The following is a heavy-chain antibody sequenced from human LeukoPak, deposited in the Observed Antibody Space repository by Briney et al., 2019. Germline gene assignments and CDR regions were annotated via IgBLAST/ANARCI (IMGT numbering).Heavy chain of an antibody. Sequence: SETLSLTCTVSGGSISSSIYYWGWIRQPPGKGLEWIGEINHSGSTNYNPSLKSRVTISVDTSKNQFSLKLSSVTAADTAVYYCARQTASYYYYYYMDVWGKGTTVTVSS. V-gene: IGHV4-39*01. D-gene: IGHD1-14*01. CDR1: GGSISSSIYY. CDR3: ARQTASYYYYYYMDV. CDR2: INHSGST. J-gene: IGHJ6*03.